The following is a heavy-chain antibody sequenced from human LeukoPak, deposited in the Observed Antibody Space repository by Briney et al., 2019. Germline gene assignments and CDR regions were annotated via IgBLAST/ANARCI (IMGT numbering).Heavy chain of an antibody. J-gene: IGHJ4*02. D-gene: IGHD3-10*01. V-gene: IGHV1-2*02. Sequence: ASVKVSCKASGYTFNGYYMHWVRQAPGQGLEWMGWVNPNSGGTNYAQKFQGRVTMTRDTSTSTVYMELSSLRSEDTAVYYCARGLLWFEIPLDYWGQGTLVTVSS. CDR3: ARGLLWFEIPLDY. CDR1: GYTFNGYY. CDR2: VNPNSGGT.